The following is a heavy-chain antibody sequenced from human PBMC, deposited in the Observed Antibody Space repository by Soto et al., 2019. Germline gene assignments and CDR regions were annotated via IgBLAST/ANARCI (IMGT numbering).Heavy chain of an antibody. CDR2: IFYSGST. CDR3: ARRGSRRQIYRYGMDV. J-gene: IGHJ6*02. Sequence: QVQLQESGPGLVKPSEALSLTCTVSGDSVSSSYYYWGWIRQPPGKGLEWIGSIFYSGSTNYNPSPKRRVPISVDTSTTQFSLKLSSVTAADTAVYYCARRGSRRQIYRYGMDVWGPGTTVTVSS. D-gene: IGHD5-12*01. V-gene: IGHV4-39*01. CDR1: GDSVSSSYYY.